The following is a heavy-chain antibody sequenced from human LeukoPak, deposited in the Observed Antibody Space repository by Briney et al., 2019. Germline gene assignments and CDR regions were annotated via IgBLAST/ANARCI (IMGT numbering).Heavy chain of an antibody. CDR3: AGNSGSYAPHFDY. Sequence: GASVTVSCKASGYTFTGYYMHWVRQAPGQGLEWMGWINPNSGGTNYAQKFQGRVTMTRDTSISTAYMELSRLRSDDTAVYHCAGNSGSYAPHFDYWGQGTLVTVSS. J-gene: IGHJ4*02. D-gene: IGHD1-26*01. CDR1: GYTFTGYY. CDR2: INPNSGGT. V-gene: IGHV1-2*02.